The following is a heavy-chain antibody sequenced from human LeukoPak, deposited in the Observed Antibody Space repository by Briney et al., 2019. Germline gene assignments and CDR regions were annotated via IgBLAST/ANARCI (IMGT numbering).Heavy chain of an antibody. J-gene: IGHJ4*02. CDR2: FDPEDGET. CDR3: ATLTYSGSYYILFDY. CDR1: GYTLTELS. Sequence: ASVKVSCKVSGYTLTELSMHWVRQAPGKGLEWMGGFDPEDGETIYAQKFQGRVTMTEDTSTDTAYMELSSLRSEDTAVYYCATLTYSGSYYILFDYWGQGTLVTVSS. D-gene: IGHD1-26*01. V-gene: IGHV1-24*01.